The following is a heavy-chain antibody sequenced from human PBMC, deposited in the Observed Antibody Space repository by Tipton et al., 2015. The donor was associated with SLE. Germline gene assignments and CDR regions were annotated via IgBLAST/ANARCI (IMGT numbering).Heavy chain of an antibody. CDR3: AKWGQGYCSTTSCYSLPDADS. V-gene: IGHV5-51*03. CDR2: IYPGDSNT. D-gene: IGHD2-2*01. Sequence: QSGAEVKKPGESLKISCKASGYSFSSYWIAWVRQMPGKGLEWMGIIYPGDSNTIYSPSFQGQVTISADKSISTAYLQWNGLKASDTAVYYCAKWGQGYCSTTSCYSLPDADSWGQGTLVTVSS. J-gene: IGHJ4*02. CDR1: GYSFSSYW.